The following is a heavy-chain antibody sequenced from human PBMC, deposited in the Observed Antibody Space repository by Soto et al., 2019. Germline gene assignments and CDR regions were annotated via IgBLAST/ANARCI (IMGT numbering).Heavy chain of an antibody. D-gene: IGHD2-15*01. J-gene: IGHJ4*02. Sequence: ASVKVSCKASGYTFTSYYMHWVRQAPGQGLEWMGIINPSGGSTSYAQKFQGRVTMTRDTSTSTVYMELSSLRSEDTAVYYCARRPHCSGGICYYGLDNWGQGTLVTVSS. CDR1: GYTFTSYY. CDR2: INPSGGST. CDR3: ARRPHCSGGICYYGLDN. V-gene: IGHV1-46*01.